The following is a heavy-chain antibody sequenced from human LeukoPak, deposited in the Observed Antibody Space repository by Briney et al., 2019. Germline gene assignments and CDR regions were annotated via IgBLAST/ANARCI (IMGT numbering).Heavy chain of an antibody. Sequence: PSETLSLTCAVSGGSISSGDYYWSWIRQPPGKGLEWIGYIYHSGSTYYNPSLKSPVTISVDKSKNQFSLQLSSVTAADTAVYYCARDQGDGYNYDAFDIWGQGTMVTVSS. D-gene: IGHD5-24*01. CDR1: GGSISSGDYY. V-gene: IGHV4-30-2*01. CDR2: IYHSGST. CDR3: ARDQGDGYNYDAFDI. J-gene: IGHJ3*02.